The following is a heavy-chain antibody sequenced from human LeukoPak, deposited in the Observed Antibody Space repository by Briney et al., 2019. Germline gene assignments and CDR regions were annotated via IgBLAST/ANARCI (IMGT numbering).Heavy chain of an antibody. CDR1: GGSISSYY. J-gene: IGHJ5*02. D-gene: IGHD2-2*02. CDR3: ARAAVVVPAAIVWFDP. Sequence: PSETLSLTCTVSGGSISSYYWSWIRQPPGKGLGWIGYIYYSGSTNYNPSLKSRVTISVDTSKNQFSLKLSSVTAADTAVYYCARAAVVVPAAIVWFDPWGQGTLVTVSS. V-gene: IGHV4-59*01. CDR2: IYYSGST.